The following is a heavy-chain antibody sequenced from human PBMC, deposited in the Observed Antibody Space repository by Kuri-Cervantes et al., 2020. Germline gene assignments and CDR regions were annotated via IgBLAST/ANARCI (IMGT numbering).Heavy chain of an antibody. V-gene: IGHV1-69*13. D-gene: IGHD2-15*01. J-gene: IGHJ4*02. Sequence: SVKVSCKASGGTFSSYAISWVRQAPGQGLEWMGGIIPIFGTANYAQKFQGRVTITADESTSTAYMELSSLRSEDTAVYYCARGNGVVAATRGFQLDYWGQGTLVTVSS. CDR3: ARGNGVVAATRGFQLDY. CDR1: GGTFSSYA. CDR2: IIPIFGTA.